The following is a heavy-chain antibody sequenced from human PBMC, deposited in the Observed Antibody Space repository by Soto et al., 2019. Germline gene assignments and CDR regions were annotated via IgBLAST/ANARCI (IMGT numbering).Heavy chain of an antibody. CDR1: GGYISSVSYY. V-gene: IGHV4-39*01. CDR3: ARLHCNSPNCVPLDP. Sequence: SETLSLTCSVSGGYISSVSYYWGWIRKPPGKGLEWIGSIYYSGSAYYSPSLKSRVTMSVDTSKNQLSLELRSVTAADTAVYYCARLHCNSPNCVPLDPWGQGTLVTVSS. CDR2: IYYSGSA. D-gene: IGHD2-2*01. J-gene: IGHJ5*02.